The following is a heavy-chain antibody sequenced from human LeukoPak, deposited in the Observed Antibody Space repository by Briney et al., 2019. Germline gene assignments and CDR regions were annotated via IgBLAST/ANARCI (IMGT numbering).Heavy chain of an antibody. Sequence: PSETLSLTCTVSGGSISSYYWSWIRQPAGKGLEWIGRIYTSGSTNYNPSLKSRVTMSVDTSKNQFSLKLSSVTAADTAVYYCARDSSSSWYDIDAFDIWGQGTMVTVSS. D-gene: IGHD6-13*01. V-gene: IGHV4-4*07. CDR3: ARDSSSSWYDIDAFDI. CDR2: IYTSGST. J-gene: IGHJ3*02. CDR1: GGSISSYY.